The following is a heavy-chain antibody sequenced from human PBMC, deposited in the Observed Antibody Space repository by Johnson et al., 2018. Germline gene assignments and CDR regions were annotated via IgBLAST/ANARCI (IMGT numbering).Heavy chain of an antibody. J-gene: IGHJ5*02. CDR2: ISYDGSNT. Sequence: QVQLVESGGGLVQXGRSXRLXCAASGFTFSSYGMHWVRQAPGKGLEWVAVISYDGSNTYYADSVKGRFTISRDNSKNPLYLQMNSLRVDDTAVYYCARGPLYGDFNPPYNWFDPWGQGTLVTVSS. CDR1: GFTFSSYG. V-gene: IGHV3-30*03. D-gene: IGHD4-17*01. CDR3: ARGPLYGDFNPPYNWFDP.